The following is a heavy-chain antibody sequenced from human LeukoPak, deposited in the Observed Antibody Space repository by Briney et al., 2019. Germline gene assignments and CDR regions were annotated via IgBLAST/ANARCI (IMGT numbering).Heavy chain of an antibody. D-gene: IGHD2-15*01. J-gene: IGHJ4*02. V-gene: IGHV3-72*01. Sequence: GGSLRLSCSPSGFTFSDYYIDWVPQAPGKGLEWVGRTRNKANSYTTEYAASVRDRFTMSRDDSKNSLWLQMNSLKTDDTAVYYCVRRAASGHLDYWGQGTLVTVSS. CDR2: TRNKANSYTT. CDR1: GFTFSDYY. CDR3: VRRAASGHLDY.